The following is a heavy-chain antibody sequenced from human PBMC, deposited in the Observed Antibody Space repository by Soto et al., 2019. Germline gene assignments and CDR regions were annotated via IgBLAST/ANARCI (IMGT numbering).Heavy chain of an antibody. V-gene: IGHV3-23*01. CDR2: ITGSGDRT. J-gene: IGHJ5*01. D-gene: IGHD1-26*01. CDR3: AKGLGSGSYAASDS. Sequence: EVQLLESGGGLVQPGGYLRLSCAASGFTFSNYALSWVRQAPGKGLEWVSAITGSGDRTYYADSVKGRFTVSRDNSKNTLSLEMNSLSAEDTALYYCAKGLGSGSYAASDSWGQGTLVTVSS. CDR1: GFTFSNYA.